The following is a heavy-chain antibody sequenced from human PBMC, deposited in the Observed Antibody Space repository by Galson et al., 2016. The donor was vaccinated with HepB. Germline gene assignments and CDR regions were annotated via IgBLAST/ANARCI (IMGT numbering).Heavy chain of an antibody. CDR3: GKHGGFDY. Sequence: LRLSCAASGFPFSTSGMSWVRQTPGRGLEWVSGITGSGAITHYADSVKGRFIMSRDNSKNTVYLDMNNLRAGDTAIYYCGKHGGFDYWGQGALVTVSS. J-gene: IGHJ4*02. CDR1: GFPFSTSG. D-gene: IGHD3-16*01. CDR2: ITGSGAIT. V-gene: IGHV3-23*01.